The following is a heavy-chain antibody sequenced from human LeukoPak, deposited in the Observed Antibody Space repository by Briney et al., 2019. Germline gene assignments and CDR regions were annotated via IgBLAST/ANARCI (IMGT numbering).Heavy chain of an antibody. CDR2: IYYSGST. CDR3: ARHVRELWLGHDAFDI. V-gene: IGHV4-59*08. CDR1: GGSISSYY. J-gene: IGHJ3*02. Sequence: KPSETLSLTCTVSGGSISSYYWSWIRQPPGKGLEWMGNIYYSGSTNYNPSLKSRVTISVDTSKNQFSLKLSSVTAADTAVYYCARHVRELWLGHDAFDIWGQGTMVTVSS. D-gene: IGHD1-26*01.